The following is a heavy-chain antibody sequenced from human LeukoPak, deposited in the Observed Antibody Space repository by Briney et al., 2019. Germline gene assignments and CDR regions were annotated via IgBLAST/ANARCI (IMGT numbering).Heavy chain of an antibody. Sequence: SETLSLTCTVSGGSISSHDCYWGWIRQPRGKGLEWIGSICYSGNTHYNPSLKSRVTISVDTSKNQFSLKLRSVTAADTAVYYCARERSGWYGGDYWGQGTLVTVSS. D-gene: IGHD6-19*01. V-gene: IGHV4-39*07. CDR2: ICYSGNT. J-gene: IGHJ4*02. CDR3: ARERSGWYGGDY. CDR1: GGSISSHDCY.